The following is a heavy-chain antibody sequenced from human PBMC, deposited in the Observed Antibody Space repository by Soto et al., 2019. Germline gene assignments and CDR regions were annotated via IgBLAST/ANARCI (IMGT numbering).Heavy chain of an antibody. V-gene: IGHV4-59*01. CDR1: GGSISSYY. Sequence: SETLSLTCTVSGGSISSYYWSWIRQPPGKGLEWIGYIYYSGSTNYNPSLKSRVTISVDTSKNQFSLKLSSVTAADTAVYYCARTTYYYDSSGYYRLYYFDYWGQGTLVTVSS. CDR2: IYYSGST. J-gene: IGHJ4*02. CDR3: ARTTYYYDSSGYYRLYYFDY. D-gene: IGHD3-22*01.